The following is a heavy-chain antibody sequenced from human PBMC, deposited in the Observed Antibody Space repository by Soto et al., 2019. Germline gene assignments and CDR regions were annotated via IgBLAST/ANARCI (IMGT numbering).Heavy chain of an antibody. Sequence: SGTLSLTFAVSGGSISSGGFSWSWIRQPPGKGLEWIGYIYHSGSTYYNPSLKSRVTISVDRSKNQFSLKLSSVTAADTAVYYCARVPDRWGQGTLVTVSS. CDR1: GGSISSGGFS. CDR2: IYHSGST. CDR3: ARVPDR. D-gene: IGHD2-2*01. V-gene: IGHV4-30-2*01. J-gene: IGHJ5*02.